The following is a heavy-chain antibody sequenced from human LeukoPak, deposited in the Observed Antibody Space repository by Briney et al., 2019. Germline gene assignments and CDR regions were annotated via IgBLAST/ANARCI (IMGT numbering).Heavy chain of an antibody. V-gene: IGHV3-7*01. CDR1: GFTFSDYW. J-gene: IGHJ4*02. CDR2: IKEDGSEK. Sequence: GGSLRLSCAASGFTFSDYWMSWVRQAPGKGLEWVANIKEDGSEKYYVDSAKGRFTISRDSAKNSLFLQMNSLRAEDTAVYYCARASRGIAANLCFDYWGQGILVTVSS. D-gene: IGHD6-25*01. CDR3: ARASRGIAANLCFDY.